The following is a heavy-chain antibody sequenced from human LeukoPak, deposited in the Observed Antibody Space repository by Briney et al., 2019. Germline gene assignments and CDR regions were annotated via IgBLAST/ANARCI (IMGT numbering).Heavy chain of an antibody. D-gene: IGHD3-22*01. Sequence: GASVKVSCKASGYTFTSYYMHWVRQAPGQGLEWMGIINPSGGSTSYAQKFQGRVTMTRDMSTSTVYMELSSLRSEDTAVYYCATDLGMILVPDAFDMWGQGTMVTVSS. CDR3: ATDLGMILVPDAFDM. V-gene: IGHV1-46*01. CDR1: GYTFTSYY. J-gene: IGHJ3*02. CDR2: INPSGGST.